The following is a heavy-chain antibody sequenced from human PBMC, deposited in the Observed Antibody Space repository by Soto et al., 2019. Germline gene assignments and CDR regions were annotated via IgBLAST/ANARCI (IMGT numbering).Heavy chain of an antibody. CDR2: VYTSETT. Sequence: QVQLQESGPGLVKPSETLSLTCTVAGGSMSGYYWSWIRQSAGKGLEWIGRVYTSETTYYNPSLKSRVTMSLYTSKNQFSLNLYSLTAADTAVYYCAGNIAAACRRYYGMDVWGQGTTVTVSS. V-gene: IGHV4-4*07. CDR3: AGNIAAACRRYYGMDV. CDR1: GGSMSGYY. D-gene: IGHD6-13*01. J-gene: IGHJ6*02.